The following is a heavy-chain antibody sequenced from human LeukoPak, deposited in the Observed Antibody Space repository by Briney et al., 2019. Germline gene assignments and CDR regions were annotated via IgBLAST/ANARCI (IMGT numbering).Heavy chain of an antibody. CDR2: INPNSGGT. Sequence: ASVKVSCKASGYTFTGYYMHWVRQAPGQGLEWMGRINPNSGGTNYAQKFQGRVTMTRETSISTAYMELSRLRSDDTAVYYCARGTYYYDSSGYCFFDYWGQGTLVTVSS. J-gene: IGHJ4*02. D-gene: IGHD3-22*01. V-gene: IGHV1-2*06. CDR3: ARGTYYYDSSGYCFFDY. CDR1: GYTFTGYY.